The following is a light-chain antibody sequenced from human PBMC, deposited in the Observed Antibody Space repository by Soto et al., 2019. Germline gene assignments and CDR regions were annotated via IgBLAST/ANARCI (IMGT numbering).Light chain of an antibody. CDR3: QQSEAFVLS. Sequence: DIQMTQSPSSLSASVGDRVTITCQASQDITDYLHWYQQKPGKAPRLLIYDASNLETGVPSRFSGSGSGTDFSFTISSLQPEDIATYYCQQSEAFVLSFGGGTKVEIK. CDR1: QDITDY. V-gene: IGKV1-33*01. CDR2: DAS. J-gene: IGKJ4*01.